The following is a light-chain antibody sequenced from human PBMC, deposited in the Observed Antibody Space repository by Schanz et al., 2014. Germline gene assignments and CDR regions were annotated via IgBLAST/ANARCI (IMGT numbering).Light chain of an antibody. J-gene: IGKJ1*01. V-gene: IGKV3-11*01. CDR1: QSVSSN. CDR3: QQRRDWPQT. CDR2: DAS. Sequence: EVVLTQSPATLSMSPGERATLSCRASQSVSSNLAWYQQKPGQAPRLLISDASDRATGIPARFSGSGSGTDFTLTISSLEPEDFAVYYCQQRRDWPQTFGQGTKVEI.